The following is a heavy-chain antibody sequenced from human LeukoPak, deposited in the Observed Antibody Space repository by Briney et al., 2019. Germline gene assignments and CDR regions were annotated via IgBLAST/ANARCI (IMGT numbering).Heavy chain of an antibody. J-gene: IGHJ3*02. CDR1: GGTFSSYA. D-gene: IGHD2-2*02. CDR3: ARPKWVVPAATPRTSAFDI. V-gene: IGHV1-69*13. Sequence: SVKVSCKASGGTFSSYAISWVRQAPGQGLEWMGGIIPIFGTANYAQKFQGRVTITADESTSTAYMELSSLRSEDTAVYYCARPKWVVPAATPRTSAFDIWGQGTMVTVSS. CDR2: IIPIFGTA.